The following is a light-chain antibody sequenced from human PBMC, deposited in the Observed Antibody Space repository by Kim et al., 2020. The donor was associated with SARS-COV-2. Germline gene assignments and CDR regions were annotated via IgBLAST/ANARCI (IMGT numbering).Light chain of an antibody. V-gene: IGLV3-21*04. CDR3: QVWDSSSWV. CDR2: YDS. CDR1: NIGSKS. J-gene: IGLJ3*02. Sequence: SGAPGKTARITCGGNNIGSKSVHWYQQKPGQAPVLVIYYDSDRPSEIPERFSGSNSGNTATLTISRVEAGDEADYYCQVWDSSSWVFGGGTQLTVL.